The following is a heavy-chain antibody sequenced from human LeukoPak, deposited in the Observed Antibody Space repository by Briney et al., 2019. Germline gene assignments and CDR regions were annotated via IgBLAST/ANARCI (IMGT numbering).Heavy chain of an antibody. CDR1: GGSFSGYY. D-gene: IGHD2-15*01. V-gene: IGHV4-34*01. CDR3: ARVERLGYEDY. J-gene: IGHJ4*02. CDR2: TSHSGST. Sequence: SETLSLTCAVYGGSFSGYYWSWIRQPPGKGLEWIGETSHSGSTNYNPSLESRVTVPGGTSKNQFSLRLSSVTAADTAVYYCARVERLGYEDYWGQGTLVTVSS.